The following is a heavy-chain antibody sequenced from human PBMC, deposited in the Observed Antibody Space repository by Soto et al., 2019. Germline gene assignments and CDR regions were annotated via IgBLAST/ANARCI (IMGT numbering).Heavy chain of an antibody. Sequence: GGSLRLSCAASGFPLTTYALSWVRQAPGKRLEWVSAVSDDGGAPYASSVMGRFIVSRDLSKSTVYLEINGLTAEDTALYYCAKETAGIGIPLFDHWGQGIMVTVSS. CDR2: VSDDGGA. CDR1: GFPLTTYA. D-gene: IGHD6-13*01. J-gene: IGHJ4*02. V-gene: IGHV3-23*01. CDR3: AKETAGIGIPLFDH.